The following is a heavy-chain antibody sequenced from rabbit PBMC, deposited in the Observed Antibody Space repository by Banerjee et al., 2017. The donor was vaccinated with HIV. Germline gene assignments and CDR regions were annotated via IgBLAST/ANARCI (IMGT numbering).Heavy chain of an antibody. D-gene: IGHD4-1*01. J-gene: IGHJ4*01. V-gene: IGHV1S43*01. CDR1: GFSFSDKYV. Sequence: QEQLVESGGGLVKPEGSLTLTCTASGFSFSDKYVMCWVRQAPGKGLEWIGCINTSSGNTVYASWVNGRFTISRSTSLDTVDLKMTSLTAADTATYFCARDTGAYNDFNLWGPGTLVTVS. CDR3: ARDTGAYNDFNL. CDR2: INTSSGNT.